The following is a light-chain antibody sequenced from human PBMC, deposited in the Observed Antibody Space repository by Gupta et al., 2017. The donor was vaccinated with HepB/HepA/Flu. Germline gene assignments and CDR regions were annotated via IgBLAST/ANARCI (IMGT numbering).Light chain of an antibody. CDR2: GAS. CDR1: QSVSSSY. CDR3: QQYGSSPGT. V-gene: IGKV3-20*01. Sequence: VLTQSPGTLSLSPGERATLSCRASQSVSSSYLAWYQQKPGQAPRLLIYGASSRATGIPDRFSGSGSGTDFTLTISRLEPEDFAVYYCQQYGSSPGTFGQGTKVEIK. J-gene: IGKJ1*01.